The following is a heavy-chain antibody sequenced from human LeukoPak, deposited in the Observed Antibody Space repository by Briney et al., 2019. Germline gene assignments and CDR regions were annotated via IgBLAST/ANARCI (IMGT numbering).Heavy chain of an antibody. D-gene: IGHD5-18*01. CDR3: ARELSSSGYYFDS. J-gene: IGHJ4*02. V-gene: IGHV3-21*01. Sequence: GGSLRLSCAASGFTFSSYAMSWVRQAPGKGLEWVSSISSSSAYIWYADSVRGRFTISRDNAKNSLYLQMNSPRVEDTAVYYCARELSSSGYYFDSWGQGNLVTVSS. CDR2: ISSSSAYI. CDR1: GFTFSSYA.